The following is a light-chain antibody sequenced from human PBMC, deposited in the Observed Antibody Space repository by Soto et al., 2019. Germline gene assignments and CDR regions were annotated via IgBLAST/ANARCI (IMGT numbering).Light chain of an antibody. CDR2: DPS. CDR3: QQYGSSPRT. CDR1: QSVSSY. J-gene: IGKJ1*01. Sequence: EIVLTQSPATLSLSPGERATLSCRASQSVSSYLVWYQQKPGQAPSLLIYDPSTSATDSPDRFSGSGSVTDFTHTISRLAPEDFAVYYCQQYGSSPRTFGQGTKVE. V-gene: IGKV3-20*01.